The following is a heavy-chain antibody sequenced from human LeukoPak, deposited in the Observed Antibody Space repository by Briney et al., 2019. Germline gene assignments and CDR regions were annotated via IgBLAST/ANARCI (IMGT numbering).Heavy chain of an antibody. CDR1: GGTFSSYA. CDR3: ARGDYGGNYEDWYFDL. J-gene: IGHJ2*01. CDR2: IIPIFGIA. V-gene: IGHV1-69*04. D-gene: IGHD4-23*01. Sequence: ASAKVSCKASGGTFSSYAISWVRQAPGQGLEWMGRIIPIFGIANYAQKFQGRVTITADKSTSTAYMELSSLRSEDTAVYYCARGDYGGNYEDWYFDLWGRGTLVTVSS.